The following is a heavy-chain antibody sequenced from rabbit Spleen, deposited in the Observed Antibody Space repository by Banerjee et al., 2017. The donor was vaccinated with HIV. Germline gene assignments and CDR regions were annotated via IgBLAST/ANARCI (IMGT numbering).Heavy chain of an antibody. Sequence: ELVESGGGLVQPGESLKLSCKASGIDFSSYGISWVRQAPGKGLEWISCIIGSSGGFTYSATWAKGRFTCSKTSSTTVTLQMTSLTVADTATYFCARDTATSFSSYGMDLWGQGTLVTVS. CDR1: GIDFSSYG. CDR3: ARDTATSFSSYGMDL. CDR2: IIGSSGGFT. V-gene: IGHV1S45*01. J-gene: IGHJ6*01. D-gene: IGHD7-1*01.